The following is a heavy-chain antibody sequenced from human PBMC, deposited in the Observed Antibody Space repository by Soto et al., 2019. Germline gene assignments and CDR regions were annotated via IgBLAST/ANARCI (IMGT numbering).Heavy chain of an antibody. D-gene: IGHD3-22*01. CDR1: GYTLTELS. V-gene: IGHV1-24*01. J-gene: IGHJ6*02. CDR2: FDPEDAEI. CDR3: AGITMIVVGAHGMDV. Sequence: ASVEVSCKVSGYTLTELSMHWVRQAPGKGLEWMGGFDPEDAEIIYAQKFQGRVTMTEDTSTDTAYMELSSLRSEDTAVYYCAGITMIVVGAHGMDVWGQGTTVTVSS.